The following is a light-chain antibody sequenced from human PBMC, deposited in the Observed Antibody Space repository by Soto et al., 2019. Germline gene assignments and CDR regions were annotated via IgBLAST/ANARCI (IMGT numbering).Light chain of an antibody. CDR1: SSDVGGYNY. CDR2: EVN. J-gene: IGLJ1*01. V-gene: IGLV2-8*01. CDR3: SSYAGSSNV. Sequence: QSALTQPPSASGSPGQSVAISCTGTSSDVGGYNYVSWYQQHPGKAPKLMIYEVNKRPSGVPDRFSGSKSGNTASLTVSGLQDEDEADYYCSSYAGSSNVFGIGTKLTVL.